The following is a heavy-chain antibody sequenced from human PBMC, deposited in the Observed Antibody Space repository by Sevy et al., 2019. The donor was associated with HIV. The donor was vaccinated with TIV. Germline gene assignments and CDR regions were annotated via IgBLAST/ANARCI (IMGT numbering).Heavy chain of an antibody. CDR3: ARPVDDSGSYFRGMDV. CDR1: GLTVSRKY. V-gene: IGHV3-53*01. D-gene: IGHD1-26*01. Sequence: GGSLRLSCAASGLTVSRKYMSWVRQAPGKGLEWVSVIYSGGSTYYADSVKGRFTISRDNSKKTMYLQMNSLRVEDTAVYYCARPVDDSGSYFRGMDVWGRGTTVTVSS. CDR2: IYSGGST. J-gene: IGHJ6*02.